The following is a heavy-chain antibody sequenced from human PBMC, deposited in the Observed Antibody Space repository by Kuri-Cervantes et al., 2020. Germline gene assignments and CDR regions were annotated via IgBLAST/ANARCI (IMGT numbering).Heavy chain of an antibody. CDR1: GFTFSSYW. CDR2: IWYDGSNK. J-gene: IGHJ6*02. Sequence: LSLTCAASGFTFSSYWMSWVRQAPGKGLEWVAVIWYDGSNKYYADSVKGRFTISRDNSKNTLYLQMNSLRAEDTAVYYCARGYCSSTSCYLIGMDVWGQGTTVTVSS. V-gene: IGHV3-33*08. CDR3: ARGYCSSTSCYLIGMDV. D-gene: IGHD2-2*01.